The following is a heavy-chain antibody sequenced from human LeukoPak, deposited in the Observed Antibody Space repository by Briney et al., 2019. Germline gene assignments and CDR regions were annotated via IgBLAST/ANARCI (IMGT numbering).Heavy chain of an antibody. V-gene: IGHV4-39*01. D-gene: IGHD4-11*01. CDR2: IYYSGST. Sequence: PSETLSLTCTVSGGSISSSSYYWGWIRQPPGKGLEWIGSIYYSGSTYYNPSLKSRVTISVDTSKNQFSLKPSSVTAADTAVYYRARQGNTVTTNWFDPWGQGTLVTVSS. J-gene: IGHJ5*02. CDR3: ARQGNTVTTNWFDP. CDR1: GGSISSSSYY.